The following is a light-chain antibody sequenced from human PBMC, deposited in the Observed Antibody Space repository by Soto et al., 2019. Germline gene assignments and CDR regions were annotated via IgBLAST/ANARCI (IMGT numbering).Light chain of an antibody. Sequence: DIQMTQSPSSLSASVGDRVTITCQASQDISNYLNWYQQKPGKAPKLLIYDASNLETGVPSRFSGSGSGTDFTFTISSLQPEDIATYYCQQYDNLPPLTFGGGNKVEI. CDR2: DAS. V-gene: IGKV1-33*01. J-gene: IGKJ4*01. CDR1: QDISNY. CDR3: QQYDNLPPLT.